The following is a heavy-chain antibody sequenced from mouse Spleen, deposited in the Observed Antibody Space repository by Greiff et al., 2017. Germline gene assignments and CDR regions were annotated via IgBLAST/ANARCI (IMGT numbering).Heavy chain of an antibody. CDR3: TTPIYSRFAD. J-gene: IGHJ3*01. D-gene: IGHD2-1*01. Sequence: VQLQQSGAELVRPGASVKLSCTASGFNIKDDYMHWVKQRPEQGLEWIGWIDPENGDTEYASKFQGKATITADTSSNTAYLQLSSLTSEDTAVYYCTTPIYSRFADWGQGTLVTVSA. CDR2: IDPENGDT. CDR1: GFNIKDDY. V-gene: IGHV14-4*01.